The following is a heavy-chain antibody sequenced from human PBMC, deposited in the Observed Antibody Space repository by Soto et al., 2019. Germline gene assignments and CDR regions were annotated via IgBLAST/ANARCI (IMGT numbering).Heavy chain of an antibody. CDR3: ARGAGYCSSTSCYGWFDP. CDR1: GYTFTSYD. CDR2: MNPNSGNT. V-gene: IGHV1-8*01. J-gene: IGHJ5*02. D-gene: IGHD2-2*01. Sequence: QVQLVQSGAEVKKPGASVKVSYKASGYTFTSYDINWVRQATGQGLEWMGWMNPNSGNTGYAQKFQGRVTMTRNTSISTAYMELSSLRSEDTAVYYCARGAGYCSSTSCYGWFDPWGQGTLVTVSS.